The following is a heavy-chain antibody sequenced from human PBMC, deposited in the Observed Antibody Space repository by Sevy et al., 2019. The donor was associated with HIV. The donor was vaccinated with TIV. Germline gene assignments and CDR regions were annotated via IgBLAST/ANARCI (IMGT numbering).Heavy chain of an antibody. J-gene: IGHJ5*02. D-gene: IGHD2-15*01. V-gene: IGHV1-2*02. Sequence: ASVKVSCKASGYTFTGYYMHWVRQAPGQGLEWMGWINPNSGGTNYAQKFPGRVTMTRETSISTAYMELSRLRSDDTAVYYCARERVYCSGGSCKPGGWFDPWGQGTLVTVSS. CDR2: INPNSGGT. CDR3: ARERVYCSGGSCKPGGWFDP. CDR1: GYTFTGYY.